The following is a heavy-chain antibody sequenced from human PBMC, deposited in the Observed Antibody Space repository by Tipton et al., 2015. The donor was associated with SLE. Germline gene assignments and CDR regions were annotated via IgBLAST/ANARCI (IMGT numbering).Heavy chain of an antibody. V-gene: IGHV4-4*02. CDR2: IYHSGST. CDR3: ARAGRGGASFSCSGGSCTLGLDY. D-gene: IGHD2-15*01. CDR1: GGSISSSNW. J-gene: IGHJ4*02. Sequence: TLSLTCAVSGGSISSSNWWSWVRQPPGKGLEWIGEIYHSGSTNYNPSLKSRVTISVDTSKNQFSLKLSSVTAADTAVYYCARAGRGGASFSCSGGSCTLGLDYWGQGTLVTVSS.